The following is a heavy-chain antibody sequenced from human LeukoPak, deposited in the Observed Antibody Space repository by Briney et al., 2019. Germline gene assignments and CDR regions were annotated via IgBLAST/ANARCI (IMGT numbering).Heavy chain of an antibody. CDR1: GFTFDDYA. J-gene: IGHJ4*02. D-gene: IGHD4-17*01. CDR2: ISWNSGSI. CDR3: AKSKTVTTEFDH. V-gene: IGHV3-9*03. Sequence: GGSLRLSCAASGFTFDDYAMHWVRQVPGKGLEWVSGISWNSGSIGYADSVKGRFTISRDNAKNSPYLQMNSLRAEDMALYYCAKSKTVTTEFDHWGQGTLVTVSS.